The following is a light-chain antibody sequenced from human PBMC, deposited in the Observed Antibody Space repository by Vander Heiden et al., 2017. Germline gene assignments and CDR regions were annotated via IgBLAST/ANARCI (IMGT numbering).Light chain of an antibody. J-gene: IGKJ4*01. CDR3: QQSYSTPLT. CDR2: AAS. Sequence: DIQMTHSPSSLSASVGDRITIPCRASQSISSYLNWYQQKPGKAPKLLIYAASSLQSGVPSRCSGSGSGTDFTLTISSLQHEDVATYYCQQSYSTPLTFGGGTKVEIK. V-gene: IGKV1-39*01. CDR1: QSISSY.